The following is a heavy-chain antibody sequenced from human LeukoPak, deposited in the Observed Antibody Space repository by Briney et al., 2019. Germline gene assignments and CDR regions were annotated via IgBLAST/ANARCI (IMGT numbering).Heavy chain of an antibody. CDR2: ISYSGST. V-gene: IGHV4-59*01. Sequence: SETLSLTCTVAGGSISSYYWSWIRQPLRKGVEWIGHISYSGSTNYDPSLKSRVTISVDTSKNQFYLKLSCVTAADTAVYCCARERTSGYSYYFDYWGQGTLVTVSS. J-gene: IGHJ4*02. D-gene: IGHD3-22*01. CDR1: GGSISSYY. CDR3: ARERTSGYSYYFDY.